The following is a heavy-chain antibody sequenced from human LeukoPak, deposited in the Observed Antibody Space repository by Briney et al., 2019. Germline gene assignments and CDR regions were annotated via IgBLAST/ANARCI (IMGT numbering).Heavy chain of an antibody. J-gene: IGHJ5*02. Sequence: PSQTLSLTCIVSGGSISSGNYYWSWIRQPAGKGLEWIGRIYTSGRTNYNPSLKSRLTISLDTSKNQFSLKLSSVTAADTAVYYCARDHRESFYDFWSAFDPWGQGTLVTVSS. D-gene: IGHD3-3*01. CDR1: GGSISSGNYY. CDR2: IYTSGRT. CDR3: ARDHRESFYDFWSAFDP. V-gene: IGHV4-61*02.